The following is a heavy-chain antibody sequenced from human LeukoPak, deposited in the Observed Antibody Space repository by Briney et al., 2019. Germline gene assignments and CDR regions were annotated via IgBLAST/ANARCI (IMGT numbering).Heavy chain of an antibody. J-gene: IGHJ4*02. D-gene: IGHD5-18*01. Sequence: SETLSLTCAVYGGSFSGCYWSWIRQPPGKGLEWIGEINHSGSTNYNPSLKSRVTISVDTSKNQFSLKLSSVTAADTAVYYCARGLWLRYWGQGTLVTVSS. CDR3: ARGLWLRY. CDR2: INHSGST. CDR1: GGSFSGCY. V-gene: IGHV4-34*01.